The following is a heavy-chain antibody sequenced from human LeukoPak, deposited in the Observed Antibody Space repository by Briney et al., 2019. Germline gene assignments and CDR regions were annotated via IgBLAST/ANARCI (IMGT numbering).Heavy chain of an antibody. CDR2: INHSGST. CDR1: GGSFSGYY. CDR3: ARNYPLFLVLWQPGGSFDY. V-gene: IGHV4-34*01. Sequence: PSETLSLTCAVYGGSFSGYYWSWIRQPPGKGLEWIGEINHSGSTNYNPSLKSRVTISVDTSKNQFSLKLSSVTAADTAVYYCARNYPLFLVLWQPGGSFDYWGQGTLATVSS. J-gene: IGHJ4*02. D-gene: IGHD1-7*01.